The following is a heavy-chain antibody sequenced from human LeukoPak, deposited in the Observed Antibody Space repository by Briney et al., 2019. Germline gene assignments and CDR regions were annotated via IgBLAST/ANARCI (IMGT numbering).Heavy chain of an antibody. CDR2: INPNSGGT. Sequence: GASVKVSCKASGYTFTGYYMHWVRQAPGQGLEWMGWINPNSGGTNYAQKFQGRVTMTRDTSISTAYMELSRLRSDDTAVYYCARSFRRSYSSSWYLLYWGQGTLVTVSS. D-gene: IGHD6-13*01. CDR3: ARSFRRSYSSSWYLLY. J-gene: IGHJ4*02. CDR1: GYTFTGYY. V-gene: IGHV1-2*02.